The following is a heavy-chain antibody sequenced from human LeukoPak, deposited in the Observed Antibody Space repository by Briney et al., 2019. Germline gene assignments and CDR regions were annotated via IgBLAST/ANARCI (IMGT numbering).Heavy chain of an antibody. CDR2: MNPKTGNR. D-gene: IGHD6-19*01. Sequence: ASVRVSCKASGYTFTSYDINWLRQATGQGLEWMGWMNPKTGNRGYAQNFQGRVTLTENTSISTAYMELSSLSSEDTAVYYCARGGSTGWQRDSEIAYWGQGTLVTVSS. CDR3: ARGGSTGWQRDSEIAY. V-gene: IGHV1-8*03. CDR1: GYTFTSYD. J-gene: IGHJ4*02.